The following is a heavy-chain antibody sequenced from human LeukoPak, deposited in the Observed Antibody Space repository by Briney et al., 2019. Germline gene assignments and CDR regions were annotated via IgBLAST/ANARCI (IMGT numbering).Heavy chain of an antibody. CDR1: GFTVSSNY. CDR2: IYSGGST. CDR3: AREATVNGGSSWYDAPN. Sequence: GGSLRLSCAASGFTVSSNYMSWVRQAPGKGLEWVSVIYSGGSTYYADSVEGRFTISRDNSKNTLYLQMNSLRAEDTAVYYCAREATVNGGSSWYDAPNWGQGTLVTVSS. D-gene: IGHD6-13*01. V-gene: IGHV3-53*01. J-gene: IGHJ4*02.